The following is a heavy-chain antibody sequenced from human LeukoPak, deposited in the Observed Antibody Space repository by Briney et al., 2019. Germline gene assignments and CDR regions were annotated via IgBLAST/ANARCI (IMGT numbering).Heavy chain of an antibody. J-gene: IGHJ6*02. D-gene: IGHD4-17*01. CDR1: GFTVSSNY. CDR2: IWYDGSNK. Sequence: GGSLRLSCAASGFTVSSNYMSWVRQAPGKGLEWVAVIWYDGSNKYYADSVKGRFTISRDNSKNTLYLQMNSLRAEDTAVYYCARGDYGDYPDYYYYGMDVWGQGTTVTVSS. CDR3: ARGDYGDYPDYYYYGMDV. V-gene: IGHV3-33*08.